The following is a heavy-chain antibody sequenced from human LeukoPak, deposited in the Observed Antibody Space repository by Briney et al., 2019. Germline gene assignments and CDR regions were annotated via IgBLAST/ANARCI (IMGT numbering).Heavy chain of an antibody. CDR2: ISDRGDYT. D-gene: IGHD2-8*01. V-gene: IGHV3-23*01. CDR1: GFTFSSYA. Sequence: PGGSLRLSCAGPGFTFSSYAMSWVRQAPGQGLEWVSVISDRGDYTSYADSVRGRFTISRDNSRNTLYLQMISLRPEDTAVYYCAKDTSIGKYCTNGVCSPFDYWGQGTLVTVSS. CDR3: AKDTSIGKYCTNGVCSPFDY. J-gene: IGHJ4*02.